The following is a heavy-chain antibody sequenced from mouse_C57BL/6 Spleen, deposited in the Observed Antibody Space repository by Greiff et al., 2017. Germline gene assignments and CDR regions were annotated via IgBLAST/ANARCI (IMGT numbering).Heavy chain of an antibody. D-gene: IGHD3-2*02. Sequence: QVQLQQSGPELVKPGASVKISCKASGYAFSSSWMNWVKQRPGKGLEWIGRIYPGDGDTNYNGKFKGKATLTADKSSSTAYMQLSSLTSEDSAVYFCAREVKLSPYFDYWGQGTTLTVSS. CDR1: GYAFSSSW. J-gene: IGHJ2*01. CDR3: AREVKLSPYFDY. V-gene: IGHV1-82*01. CDR2: IYPGDGDT.